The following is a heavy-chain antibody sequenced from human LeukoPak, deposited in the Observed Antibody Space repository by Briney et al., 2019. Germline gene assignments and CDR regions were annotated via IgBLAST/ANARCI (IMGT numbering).Heavy chain of an antibody. V-gene: IGHV5-51*01. CDR2: IYPTDSQT. CDR1: GYSCTTYW. Sequence: GESLKISCEASGYSCTTYWIGWVRQMPGKGLEWIGIIYPTDSQTIYSPSLQGQVTISADKSISTAYLQWSNLKASDSAVYYCARWGARFSGNYFFDYWGQGTLVTVSA. D-gene: IGHD3-16*01. J-gene: IGHJ4*02. CDR3: ARWGARFSGNYFFDY.